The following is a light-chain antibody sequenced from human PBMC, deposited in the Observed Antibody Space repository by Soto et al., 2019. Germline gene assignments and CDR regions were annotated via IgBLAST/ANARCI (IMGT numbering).Light chain of an antibody. CDR1: QSVSSK. V-gene: IGKV3-15*01. J-gene: IGKJ1*01. CDR3: QQYNKWPWT. CDR2: GAS. Sequence: EIVVTQSPSTLSAYPRERATLSCMASQSVSSKLAWYQRKPGQAPRLIIYGASTRATGFPARFSGSGSGTEFTLTISSLQSEDFAIYYCQQYNKWPWTFGQGSKVDIK.